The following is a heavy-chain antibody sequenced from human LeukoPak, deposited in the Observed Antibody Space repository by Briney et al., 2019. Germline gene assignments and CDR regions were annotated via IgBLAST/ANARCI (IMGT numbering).Heavy chain of an antibody. D-gene: IGHD1-14*01. J-gene: IGHJ4*02. CDR2: IYYSGST. CDR3: ASLHGRYYFDY. Sequence: SETLSLTCTVSGGSIGSSYWSWVRQPPGKGLDWIGYIYYSGSTSYNPSLKSRVTISVDTSKNQFSLNLNSVTAADTAVYYCASLHGRYYFDYWGQGTLVTVSS. CDR1: GGSIGSSY. V-gene: IGHV4-59*08.